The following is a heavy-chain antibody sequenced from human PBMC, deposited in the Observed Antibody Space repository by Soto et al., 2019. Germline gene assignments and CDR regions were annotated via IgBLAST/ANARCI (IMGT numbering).Heavy chain of an antibody. V-gene: IGHV3-30*18. D-gene: IGHD6-13*01. J-gene: IGHJ6*02. Sequence: QVQLVESGGGVVQPGRSLRLSCAASGFTFSSYGMHWVRQAPGKGLEWVAVISYDGSNKYYADSVKGRFTISRDNSKNTXXLQMNSLRAEDTAVYYCAKELSSSWIYYYYYGMDVWGQGTTVTVSS. CDR3: AKELSSSWIYYYYYGMDV. CDR1: GFTFSSYG. CDR2: ISYDGSNK.